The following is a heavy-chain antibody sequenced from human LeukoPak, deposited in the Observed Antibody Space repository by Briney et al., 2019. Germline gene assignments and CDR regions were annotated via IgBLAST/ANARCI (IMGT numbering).Heavy chain of an antibody. V-gene: IGHV1-69*04. J-gene: IGHJ4*02. Sequence: ASVKVSCKASGGTFSSYAISWVRQAPGQGLEWMGRIIPILGIANYAQKFQGRVTITADKSTSTAYMELSSLRSEDTAVYYCARETLVDTAMLYYFDYWGREPWSPSPQ. D-gene: IGHD5-18*01. CDR2: IIPILGIA. CDR1: GGTFSSYA. CDR3: ARETLVDTAMLYYFDY.